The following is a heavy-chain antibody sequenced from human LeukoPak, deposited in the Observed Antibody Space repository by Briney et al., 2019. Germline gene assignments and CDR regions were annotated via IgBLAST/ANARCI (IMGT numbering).Heavy chain of an antibody. Sequence: PSETLSLTCTVSGGSISSGSYYWSWIRQPPGKGLEWIGYIYYSGSTYYNPSLKSRVTISVDTSKNQFSLKLSSVTAADTAVYYCARVSSSWTHYYYYYMDVWGKGTTVTVSS. CDR2: IYYSGST. V-gene: IGHV4-30-4*07. CDR3: ARVSSSWTHYYYYYMDV. CDR1: GGSISSGSYY. D-gene: IGHD6-13*01. J-gene: IGHJ6*03.